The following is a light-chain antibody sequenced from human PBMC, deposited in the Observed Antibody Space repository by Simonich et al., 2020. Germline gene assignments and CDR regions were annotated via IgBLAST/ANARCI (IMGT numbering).Light chain of an antibody. Sequence: SYELTQPPSVSVSPGQTARITCSGDALPKQYADWYQQKPGQAPVLVINKDSERPSGIPGRFSGSSSGTTVTLTISGVQAEDEADYYCQSADSSGTSVVFGGGTKLTVL. J-gene: IGLJ2*01. CDR2: KDS. CDR1: ALPKQY. CDR3: QSADSSGTSVV. V-gene: IGLV3-25*03.